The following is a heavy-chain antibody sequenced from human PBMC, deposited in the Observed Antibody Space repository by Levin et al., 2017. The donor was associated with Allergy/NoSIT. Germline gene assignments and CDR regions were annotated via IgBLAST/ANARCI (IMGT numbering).Heavy chain of an antibody. V-gene: IGHV3-9*01. CDR1: GFSLDDSA. D-gene: IGHD6-19*01. CDR2: ITWNSDDM. CDR3: AKDTVGVAGTAVES. J-gene: IGHJ4*02. Sequence: LSLTCEASGFSLDDSAMHWVRQVPGKGLEWVSGITWNSDDMGYADTVKGRFIISSDNAKNSLFPQMNKLSVEDSVLYYCAKDTVGVAGTAVESGGQGTLVTVSS.